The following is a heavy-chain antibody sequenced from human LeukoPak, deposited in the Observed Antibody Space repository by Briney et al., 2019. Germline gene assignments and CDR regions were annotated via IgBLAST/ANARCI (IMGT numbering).Heavy chain of an antibody. CDR2: IYYSGNT. V-gene: IGHV4-39*07. Sequence: SETLSLTCTVSGDSISSRGYYWGWIRQPPGKGLEWIGTIYYSGNTYYNPSLKSRVTISVHTSKNQFSLKLSSVTAADTAVYYCARESFDTGTYWGHFDYWGQGSLVTVSS. D-gene: IGHD2-8*02. J-gene: IGHJ4*02. CDR1: GDSISSRGYY. CDR3: ARESFDTGTYWGHFDY.